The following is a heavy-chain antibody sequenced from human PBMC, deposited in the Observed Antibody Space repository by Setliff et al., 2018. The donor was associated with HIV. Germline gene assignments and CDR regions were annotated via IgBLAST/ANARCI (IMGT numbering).Heavy chain of an antibody. CDR1: GGSISSGSYY. Sequence: SETLSLTCTVSGGSISSGSYYWSWIRQPPGKGLEWIGYVYTSETTNYNPSLKSRVTISVDTSKNQFSLKLSSVTAADTAVYYCARESYGSGTYDYWGQGTLVTGSS. V-gene: IGHV4-61*01. D-gene: IGHD3-10*01. CDR3: ARESYGSGTYDY. J-gene: IGHJ4*02. CDR2: VYTSETT.